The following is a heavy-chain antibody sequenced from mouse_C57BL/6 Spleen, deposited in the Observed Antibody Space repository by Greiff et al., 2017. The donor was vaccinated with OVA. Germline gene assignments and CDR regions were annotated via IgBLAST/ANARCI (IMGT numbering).Heavy chain of an antibody. CDR3: ARPMITTDWYFDV. Sequence: EVQVVESGGDLVKPGGSLKLSCAASGFTFSSYGMSWVRQTPDKRLEWVATISSGGSYTYYPDSVKGRFTISRDNAKNTLYLQMSSLKSEDTAMYYCARPMITTDWYFDVWGTGTTVTVSS. J-gene: IGHJ1*03. CDR2: ISSGGSYT. CDR1: GFTFSSYG. V-gene: IGHV5-6*01. D-gene: IGHD2-4*01.